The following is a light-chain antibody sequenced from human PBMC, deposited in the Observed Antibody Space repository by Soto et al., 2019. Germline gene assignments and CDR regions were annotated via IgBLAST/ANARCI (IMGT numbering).Light chain of an antibody. CDR3: QQYERYST. CDR2: KAS. CDR1: QTISSW. V-gene: IGKV1-5*03. Sequence: DKQMSQSPATLSGSEGDRVSITCRASQTISSWLAWYQQKPGIAPKLLIHKASTLESGVPSRFSGSGFGTEFTLTIGRLQPEDSATYYCQQYERYSTFGQGTKVDIK. J-gene: IGKJ1*01.